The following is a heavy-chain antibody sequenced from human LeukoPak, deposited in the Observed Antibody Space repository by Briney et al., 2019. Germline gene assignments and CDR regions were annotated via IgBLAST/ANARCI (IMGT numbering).Heavy chain of an antibody. V-gene: IGHV3-21*04. J-gene: IGHJ6*03. CDR2: ISSSSSYI. CDR3: AKVPYYRYYYYYMDV. D-gene: IGHD3-22*01. CDR1: GFTFSSYS. Sequence: GGSLRLSCAASGFTFSSYSMNWVRQAPGKGLEWVSSISSSSSYIYYADSVKGRFTISRDNSKNTLYLQMNSLRAEDTAVYYCAKVPYYRYYYYYMDVWGKGTTVTVSS.